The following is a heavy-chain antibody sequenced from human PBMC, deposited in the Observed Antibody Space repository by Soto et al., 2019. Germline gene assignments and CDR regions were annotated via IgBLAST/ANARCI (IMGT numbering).Heavy chain of an antibody. CDR1: GGTFSSYA. Sequence: GASVKVSCKASGGTFSSYAISWVRQAPGQGLEWMGGIIPIFGTANYAQKFQGRVTITADESTSTAYMELSSLRSEDTAVYYCARFDRDAFDIWGQGTMVTVSS. D-gene: IGHD3-9*01. CDR2: IIPIFGTA. CDR3: ARFDRDAFDI. J-gene: IGHJ3*02. V-gene: IGHV1-69*13.